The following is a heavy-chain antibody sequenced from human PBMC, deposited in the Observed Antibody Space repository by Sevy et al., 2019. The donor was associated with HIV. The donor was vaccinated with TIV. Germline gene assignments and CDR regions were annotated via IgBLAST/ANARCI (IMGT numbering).Heavy chain of an antibody. D-gene: IGHD2-8*01. CDR2: IKQDGSEK. Sequence: GGSLRLSCAASGFTFSSYWMSWVRQAPGKGLEWVANIKQDGSEKYYVDSVKGRLTISRDNAKNSLYLQMNSLRAEDTAVYYCARGGTYCTNGVCYGGWFDPWGQGTLVTVSS. V-gene: IGHV3-7*04. J-gene: IGHJ5*02. CDR3: ARGGTYCTNGVCYGGWFDP. CDR1: GFTFSSYW.